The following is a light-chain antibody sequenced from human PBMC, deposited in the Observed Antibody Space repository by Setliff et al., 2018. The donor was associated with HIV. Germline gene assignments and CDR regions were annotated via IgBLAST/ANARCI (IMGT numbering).Light chain of an antibody. CDR2: EVN. J-gene: IGLJ1*01. CDR3: SSYAGNDNFV. V-gene: IGLV2-8*01. Sequence: QSVLTQPPSASGSPGQSVTISCTGTSGDVGGYAFASWYQQLSGKAPKLLIYEVNKRPSGVPDRFSGSKSGNTASLTVSGLQAEDEGDYYCSSYAGNDNFVFGTGTKVTVL. CDR1: SGDVGGYAF.